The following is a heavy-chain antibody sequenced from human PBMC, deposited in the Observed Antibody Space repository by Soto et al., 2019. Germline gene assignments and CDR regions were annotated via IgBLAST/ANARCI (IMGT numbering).Heavy chain of an antibody. CDR1: GYTFTSYD. CDR3: ARGLGYCSGGSCFFPYVDP. Sequence: ASVKVSCKASGYTFTSYDINWVRQATGQGLEWMGWMNPNSGNTGYAQKFQGRVTMTRNTSISTAYMELSSLRSEDTAVYYCARGLGYCSGGSCFFPYVDPWGQGTLVTVSS. V-gene: IGHV1-8*01. J-gene: IGHJ5*02. CDR2: MNPNSGNT. D-gene: IGHD2-15*01.